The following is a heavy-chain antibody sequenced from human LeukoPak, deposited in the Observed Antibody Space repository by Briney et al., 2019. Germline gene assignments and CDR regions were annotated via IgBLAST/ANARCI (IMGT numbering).Heavy chain of an antibody. D-gene: IGHD2-2*01. Sequence: GGSLRLSCAASGFTFDDYGISWVRQAPGKGLEWVSGINWNGGSTGYADSVKGRFTISRDNAKNSLYLQMNSLRAEDTALYYCARDQRYCSSTSCPYWFDPWGQGTLVTVSS. CDR2: INWNGGST. J-gene: IGHJ5*02. V-gene: IGHV3-20*04. CDR3: ARDQRYCSSTSCPYWFDP. CDR1: GFTFDDYG.